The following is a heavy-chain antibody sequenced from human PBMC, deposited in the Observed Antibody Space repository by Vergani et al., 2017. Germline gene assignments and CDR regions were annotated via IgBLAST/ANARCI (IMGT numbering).Heavy chain of an antibody. Sequence: QVQLQESGPGLVKPSQTLSLTCTVSGGSISSGDYYWSWIRQPPGKGLEWIGYTYYSGSTYSNPSLKSRVTISVDPSKNQFSLKLSSVTAADTAVYYWARHIYGDYETNWFDPWGQGTLVTVSS. CDR1: GGSISSGDYY. CDR3: ARHIYGDYETNWFDP. J-gene: IGHJ5*02. D-gene: IGHD4-17*01. V-gene: IGHV4-30-4*01. CDR2: TYYSGST.